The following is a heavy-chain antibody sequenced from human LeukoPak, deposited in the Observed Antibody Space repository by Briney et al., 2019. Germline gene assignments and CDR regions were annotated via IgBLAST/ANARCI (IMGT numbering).Heavy chain of an antibody. V-gene: IGHV4-34*01. CDR1: GGSFSDYY. Sequence: SETLSLTCAVYGGSFSDYYWSWIRQPPGKGLEWIGEINHSGTTNYSPSLKSRVSISVDTSKNQFSLKLNSVTAADVAMYYCASHYSSGSYRYTGSFDSWGQGMLVNVSS. CDR3: ASHYSSGSYRYTGSFDS. J-gene: IGHJ4*02. D-gene: IGHD3-16*02. CDR2: INHSGTT.